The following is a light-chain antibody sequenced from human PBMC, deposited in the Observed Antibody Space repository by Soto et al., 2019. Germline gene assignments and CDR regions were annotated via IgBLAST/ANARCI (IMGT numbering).Light chain of an antibody. Sequence: QSALTQPASVSGSPGQSITISCTGTRSDVGGYNYVSWYQQHPGTAPKVMIYEVTYRPAGASSRFSGSKSGNTAYLTISGLQAEDEADYYCSSFTSSITYVFGTGTNATVL. J-gene: IGLJ1*01. CDR3: SSFTSSITYV. CDR2: EVT. V-gene: IGLV2-14*03. CDR1: RSDVGGYNY.